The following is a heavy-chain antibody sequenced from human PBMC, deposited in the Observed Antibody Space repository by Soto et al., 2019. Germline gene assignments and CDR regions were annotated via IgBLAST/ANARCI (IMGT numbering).Heavy chain of an antibody. CDR3: AREDRERETGLVRDAIGGRYV. CDR1: GGTFSSYS. CDR2: IIPIFGIA. D-gene: IGHD2-2*01. Sequence: ASVKVSCKASGGTFSSYSITWVRQAPGHGLEWIGRIIPIFGIASYAQKFQGRVTITADESTSTAYMELSSLRSDDTAANYFAREDRERETGLVRDAIGGRYVGGQGSTFTGS. J-gene: IGHJ6*02. V-gene: IGHV1-69*13.